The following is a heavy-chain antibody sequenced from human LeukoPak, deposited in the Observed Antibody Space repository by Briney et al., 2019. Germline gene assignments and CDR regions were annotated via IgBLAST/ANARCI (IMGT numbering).Heavy chain of an antibody. V-gene: IGHV3-23*01. Sequence: PGGSLRLSCAASGFTFSGYAMSWVRQAPGKGLEWVSAISGSGGSTYYADSVKGRFTISRDNSKNTLYLQMNSLRAEDTAVYYCATIGGYYYDSSGYVDYWGQGTLVTVSS. J-gene: IGHJ4*02. CDR3: ATIGGYYYDSSGYVDY. CDR1: GFTFSGYA. CDR2: ISGSGGST. D-gene: IGHD3-22*01.